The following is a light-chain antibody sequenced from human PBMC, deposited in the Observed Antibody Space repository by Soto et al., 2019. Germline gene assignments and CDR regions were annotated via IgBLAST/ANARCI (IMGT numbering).Light chain of an antibody. CDR3: QVWHSGVDWV. V-gene: IGLV3-21*02. J-gene: IGLJ2*01. CDR2: DDN. CDR1: NIGSKS. Sequence: SYELTQPPSVSVAPGQTARITCGGNNIGSKSVHWYQQKPGQAPVLVVYDDNDRPSGIPERFSGSDSGNTATLTISRVKAGDEADYYCQVWHSGVDWVFGVGTQLTVL.